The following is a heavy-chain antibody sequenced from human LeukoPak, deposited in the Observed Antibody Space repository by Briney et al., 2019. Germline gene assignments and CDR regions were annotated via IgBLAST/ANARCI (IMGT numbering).Heavy chain of an antibody. D-gene: IGHD3-3*01. CDR3: ALPKTYYDFWSGYYPGYFQH. CDR2: INPSCGST. CDR1: GYTFTSYY. V-gene: IGHV1-46*03. J-gene: IGHJ1*01. Sequence: ASVKVSCKASGYTFTSYYMRWVRQAPGQGLEWMGIINPSCGSTSYAQKFQGRVTITRDTSTSTIYMELSSLRSEDTAVYYCALPKTYYDFWSGYYPGYFQHWGQGTLVTVSS.